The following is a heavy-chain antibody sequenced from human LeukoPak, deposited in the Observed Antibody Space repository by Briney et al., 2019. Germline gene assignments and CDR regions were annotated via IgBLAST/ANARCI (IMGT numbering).Heavy chain of an antibody. V-gene: IGHV3-23*01. CDR2: ISGSGGST. D-gene: IGHD6-13*01. CDR1: GFTFSSYA. Sequence: PGGSLRLSCAASGFTFSSYAMSWVRQAPGKGLEWVSVISGSGGSTDYADSVKGRFTISRGNSKNTLYLEMNSLRAEDTAVYYCAKSGTGYYFDYWGQGTLVTVSS. CDR3: AKSGTGYYFDY. J-gene: IGHJ4*02.